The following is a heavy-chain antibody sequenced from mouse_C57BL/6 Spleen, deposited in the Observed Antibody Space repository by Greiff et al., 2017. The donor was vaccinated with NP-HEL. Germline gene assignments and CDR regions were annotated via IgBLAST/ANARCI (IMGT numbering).Heavy chain of an antibody. CDR2: IDPNSGGT. V-gene: IGHV1-72*01. CDR3: ARGDYGSSPPGFAY. D-gene: IGHD1-1*01. CDR1: GYTFTSYW. J-gene: IGHJ3*01. Sequence: QVHVKQPGAELVKPGASVKLSCKASGYTFTSYWMHWVKQRPGRGLEWIGRIDPNSGGTKYNEKFKSKATLTVDKPSSTAYMQLSSLTSEDSAVYYCARGDYGSSPPGFAYWGQGTLVTVSA.